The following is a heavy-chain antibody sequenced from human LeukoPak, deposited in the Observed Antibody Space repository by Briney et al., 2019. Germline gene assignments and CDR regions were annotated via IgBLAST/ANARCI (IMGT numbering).Heavy chain of an antibody. V-gene: IGHV3-48*01. CDR1: GFTFSDYS. Sequence: GGSLRLSCAVSGFTFSDYSLIWVRPAPGKGLEWISYISSGSGTIYYADSVKGRFTISRDDAKNTLYLQMHSLRADDTAVYYCARVLRFLEWPSDPWGEGTLVTVSS. D-gene: IGHD3-3*01. CDR2: ISSGSGTI. CDR3: ARVLRFLEWPSDP. J-gene: IGHJ5*02.